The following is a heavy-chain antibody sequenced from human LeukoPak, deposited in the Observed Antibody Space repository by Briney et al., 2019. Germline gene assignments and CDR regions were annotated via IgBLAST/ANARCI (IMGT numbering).Heavy chain of an antibody. CDR2: IYYSGST. J-gene: IGHJ3*02. V-gene: IGHV4-59*11. D-gene: IGHD3-22*01. Sequence: SETLSLTCTVSGGSISSHYWSWIRQPPGKGLEWIGYIYYSGSTNYNPSLKSRVTISVDTSENQFSLKLSSVTAADTAVYYCARERGYYYDSSGYYLDAFDIWGQGTMVTVSS. CDR1: GGSISSHY. CDR3: ARERGYYYDSSGYYLDAFDI.